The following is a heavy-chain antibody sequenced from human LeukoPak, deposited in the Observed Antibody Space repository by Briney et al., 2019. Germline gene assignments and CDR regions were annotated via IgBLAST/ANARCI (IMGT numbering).Heavy chain of an antibody. J-gene: IGHJ1*01. CDR3: ARAGIAAAGTFQH. V-gene: IGHV4-39*01. Sequence: SETLSLTCTVSGDSIRSSSYYWGWIRQPPGKGLEWIGSVYYSGITYDNPSLKRRVTTSVDTSKNQFSLKLTSVTAADTAVYYCARAGIAAAGTFQHWGQGTLVTVSS. CDR2: VYYSGIT. CDR1: GDSIRSSSYY. D-gene: IGHD6-13*01.